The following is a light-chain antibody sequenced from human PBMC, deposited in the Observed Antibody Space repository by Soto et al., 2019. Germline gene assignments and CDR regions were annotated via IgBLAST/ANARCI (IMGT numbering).Light chain of an antibody. CDR2: DAS. J-gene: IGKJ1*01. V-gene: IGKV1-5*01. CDR3: QQYNSYPST. CDR1: QSISSW. Sequence: DIQMTQSPSTLSASVGDRVTITCRASQSISSWLAWYQQKPGKAPKLLIYDASSLESGVPSRFSGSGSGTEFTLTISSLQPDDFATYYCQQYNSYPSTFVQGTKVDI.